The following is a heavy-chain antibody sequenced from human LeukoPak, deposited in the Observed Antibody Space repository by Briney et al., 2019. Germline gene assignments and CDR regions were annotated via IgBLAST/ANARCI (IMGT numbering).Heavy chain of an antibody. J-gene: IGHJ4*02. CDR3: ARELTTVVTPGYFDY. D-gene: IGHD4-23*01. CDR2: IIPILGIA. Sequence: GASVKVSCKASGGTFSSYAISWVRQAPGQELEWMGRIIPILGIANYAQKFQGRVTITADKSTSTAYMELSSLRSEDTAVYYCARELTTVVTPGYFDYWGQGTLVTVSS. CDR1: GGTFSSYA. V-gene: IGHV1-69*04.